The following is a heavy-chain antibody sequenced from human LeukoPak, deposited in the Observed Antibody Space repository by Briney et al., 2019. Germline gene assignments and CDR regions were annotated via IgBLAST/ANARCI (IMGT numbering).Heavy chain of an antibody. J-gene: IGHJ4*02. D-gene: IGHD6-19*01. CDR2: ISAYNGNT. Sequence: ASVKVSCKASGYTSTSYGISWVRQAPGQGLEWMGWISAYNGNTNYAQKLQGRVTMTTDTSTSTAYMELRSLRSDDTAVYYCARDPPIASSGWYGWFYFDYWGQGTLVTVSS. CDR1: GYTSTSYG. CDR3: ARDPPIASSGWYGWFYFDY. V-gene: IGHV1-18*01.